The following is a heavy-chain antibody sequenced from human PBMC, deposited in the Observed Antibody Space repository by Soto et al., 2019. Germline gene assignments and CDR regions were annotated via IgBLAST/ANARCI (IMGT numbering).Heavy chain of an antibody. Sequence: GGSLRLSCVASGFTVTDIYMNWVRQAPGKGLGWVSVIYNEFTDYADSVRGRFSISTDSSKNALYLQMNSLRAEDSAVYYCVREPRYCSGGSCSIMGDAFDIWGQGTMVTVSS. V-gene: IGHV3-66*01. CDR3: VREPRYCSGGSCSIMGDAFDI. D-gene: IGHD2-15*01. CDR1: GFTVTDIY. CDR2: IYNEFT. J-gene: IGHJ3*02.